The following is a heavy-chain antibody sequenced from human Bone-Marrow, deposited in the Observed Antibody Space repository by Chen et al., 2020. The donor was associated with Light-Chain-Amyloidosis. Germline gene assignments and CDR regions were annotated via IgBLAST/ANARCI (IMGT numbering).Heavy chain of an antibody. CDR1: GFAFSGSW. V-gene: IGHV3-7*03. D-gene: IGHD3-16*01. J-gene: IGHJ4*02. CDR2: INENGREQ. CDR3: ARGSTLIRG. Sequence: EVQLVESGGGLVQRGGSLRLSCAASGFAFSGSWMSWVCQAPGKGLEWVADINENGREQNYVDSVKGRFTISRDNARNSLHLQLNSLRADDTAVYYCARGSTLIRGWGQGTLVTVSS.